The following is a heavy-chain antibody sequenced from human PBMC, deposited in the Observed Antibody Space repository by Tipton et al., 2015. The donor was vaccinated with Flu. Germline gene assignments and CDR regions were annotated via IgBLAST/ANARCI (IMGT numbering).Heavy chain of an antibody. J-gene: IGHJ4*02. V-gene: IGHV1-69*01. CDR3: ARGGGPYCSSTSCYETDY. CDR1: GGTFSSYA. Sequence: QLVQSGAEVKKPGSSVKVSCKASGGTFSSYALNWVRQAPGQGLEWMGGISPMFGTANYAQKFQGRVTISADESTSTAYMELSSLRSEDTAVYYCARGGGPYCSSTSCYETDYWGQGTLVTVSS. D-gene: IGHD2-2*01. CDR2: ISPMFGTA.